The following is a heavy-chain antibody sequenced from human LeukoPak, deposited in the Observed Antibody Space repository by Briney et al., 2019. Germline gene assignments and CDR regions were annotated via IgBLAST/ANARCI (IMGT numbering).Heavy chain of an antibody. CDR1: GFSFSSSW. D-gene: IGHD3-3*01. Sequence: GGSLRLSCAASGFSFSSSWMHWVRQVPGKGLVWVSRINDDETSTSYADSVKGRFTISRDNAKNTLYLQMNSLRAEDTALYYCARDWDYDFWSGSVYWGQGTLVTVSS. V-gene: IGHV3-74*01. CDR3: ARDWDYDFWSGSVY. CDR2: INDDETST. J-gene: IGHJ4*02.